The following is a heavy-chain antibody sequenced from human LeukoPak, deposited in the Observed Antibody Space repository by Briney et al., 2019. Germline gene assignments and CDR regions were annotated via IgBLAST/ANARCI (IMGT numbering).Heavy chain of an antibody. D-gene: IGHD5-18*01. J-gene: IGHJ3*02. CDR1: GFTFSSYG. CDR3: AKVDSGYSYGHLLGAFDI. V-gene: IGHV3-30*02. CDR2: IRYDGSNK. Sequence: GGSLRLSCAASGFTFSSYGMHWFRQAPGKGLEWVAFIRYDGSNKYYADSVKGRFTISRDNSKNTLYLQMNSLRAEDTAVYYCAKVDSGYSYGHLLGAFDIWGQGTMVTVSS.